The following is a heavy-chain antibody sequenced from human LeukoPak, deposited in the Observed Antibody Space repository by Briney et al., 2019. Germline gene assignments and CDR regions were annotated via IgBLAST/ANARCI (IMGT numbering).Heavy chain of an antibody. V-gene: IGHV3-53*01. CDR3: ARALRTPPYYFDY. CDR1: GFTFSSYS. D-gene: IGHD2-15*01. Sequence: GGSLRLSCAASGFTFSSYSMNWVRQAPGQGLEWVSVIYSGVSAYYADSVKGRFTISRDNSKNTLYLQMSSLRAEDTAVYYCARALRTPPYYFDYWGQGTLVTVSS. CDR2: IYSGVSA. J-gene: IGHJ4*02.